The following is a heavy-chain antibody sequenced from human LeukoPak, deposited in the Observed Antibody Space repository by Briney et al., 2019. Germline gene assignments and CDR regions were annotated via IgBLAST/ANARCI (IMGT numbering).Heavy chain of an antibody. CDR1: GFTVSSNY. Sequence: GGSLRLSCAASGFTVSSNYMSWVRQAPGKGLEWVSVIYSGGSTYYADSVKGRFTISRDNSKNTLYLQMNSLRAEDTAVYYCAREWRVVVPVPSRYGMDVWGQGTTVTVSS. V-gene: IGHV3-53*01. J-gene: IGHJ6*02. CDR2: IYSGGST. D-gene: IGHD2-2*01. CDR3: AREWRVVVPVPSRYGMDV.